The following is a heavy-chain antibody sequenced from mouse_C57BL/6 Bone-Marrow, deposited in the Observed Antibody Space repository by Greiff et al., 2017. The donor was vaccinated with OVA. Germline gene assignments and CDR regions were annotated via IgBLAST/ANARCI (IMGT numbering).Heavy chain of an antibody. J-gene: IGHJ3*01. Sequence: EVKLVESGGDLVKPGGSLKLSCAASGFTFSSYGMSWVRQTPDKRLEWVATISSGGSYTYYPDSVKGRFTISRDNAKNTLYLQMSSLKSEDTAMYYCARRAADWGQGTLVTVSA. V-gene: IGHV5-6*02. CDR2: ISSGGSYT. CDR1: GFTFSSYG. CDR3: ARRAAD.